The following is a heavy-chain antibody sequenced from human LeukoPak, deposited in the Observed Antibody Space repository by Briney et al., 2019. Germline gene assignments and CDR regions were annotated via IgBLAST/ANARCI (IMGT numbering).Heavy chain of an antibody. CDR2: IYTSGSI. V-gene: IGHV4-4*07. Sequence: PSETLSLTCTVSGGSISSYYWSWIRQPAGKGLEWIGRIYTSGSITYNPSLKSRVSMSVDTSKNQFSLKLSSVTTADTAVYYCARDGDYNFWIGNYDYWGQGALVTVSS. CDR3: ARDGDYNFWIGNYDY. CDR1: GGSISSYY. J-gene: IGHJ4*02. D-gene: IGHD3-3*01.